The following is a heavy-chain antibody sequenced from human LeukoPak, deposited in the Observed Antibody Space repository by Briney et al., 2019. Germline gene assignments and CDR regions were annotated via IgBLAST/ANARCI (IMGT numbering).Heavy chain of an antibody. CDR1: GFTFSSYA. V-gene: IGHV3-23*01. J-gene: IGHJ3*02. CDR3: AKGIGHAAILTGSDAFDI. D-gene: IGHD3-9*01. Sequence: GGSLRLSCAASGFTFSSYAMSWVRQAPGKGLERVSGISGSGGSAYYADSVEGRFTISRDNSKNTLSLQMNSLRAEDTAVYYCAKGIGHAAILTGSDAFDIRGQGTMVTVSS. CDR2: ISGSGGSA.